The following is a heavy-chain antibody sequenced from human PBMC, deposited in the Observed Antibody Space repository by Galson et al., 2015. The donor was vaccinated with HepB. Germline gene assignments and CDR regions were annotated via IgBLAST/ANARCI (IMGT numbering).Heavy chain of an antibody. Sequence: SLRLSCAASGFTFSSYAMHWVRQAPGKGLEWVAVISYDGSNKYYADSVEGRFTISRDNSKNTLYLQMNSLRAEDTAVYYCAREGGYCSSTSCYRYYYYGMDVWGQGTTVTVSS. J-gene: IGHJ6*02. D-gene: IGHD2-2*01. V-gene: IGHV3-30*04. CDR3: AREGGYCSSTSCYRYYYYGMDV. CDR2: ISYDGSNK. CDR1: GFTFSSYA.